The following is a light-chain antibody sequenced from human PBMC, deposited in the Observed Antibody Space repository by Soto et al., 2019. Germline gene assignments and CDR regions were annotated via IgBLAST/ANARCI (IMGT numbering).Light chain of an antibody. Sequence: QPVLTQSPSASASLGASVKLTCTLSSGHSSYAIAWHQQQPEKGPRYLMKLNSDGSHSKGDGIPDRFSGSSSGAERYLTISSLQSEDEADYYCQTWGTGIHWVFGGATKLTVL. CDR3: QTWGTGIHWV. J-gene: IGLJ3*02. CDR2: LNSDGSH. V-gene: IGLV4-69*01. CDR1: SGHSSYA.